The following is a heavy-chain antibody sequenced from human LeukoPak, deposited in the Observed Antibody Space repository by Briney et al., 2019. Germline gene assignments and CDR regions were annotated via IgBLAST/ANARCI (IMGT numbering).Heavy chain of an antibody. D-gene: IGHD3-22*01. CDR1: GYTFTGYY. J-gene: IGHJ4*02. Sequence: ASVKVSCKASGYTFTGYYMHWVRQAPGQGLEWMGWINPNSGGTNYAQKFQGRVTMTRDTSICTAYMELSRLRSDDTAVYYCARSLMGYYDSSGFDYWGQGTLVTVSS. V-gene: IGHV1-2*02. CDR3: ARSLMGYYDSSGFDY. CDR2: INPNSGGT.